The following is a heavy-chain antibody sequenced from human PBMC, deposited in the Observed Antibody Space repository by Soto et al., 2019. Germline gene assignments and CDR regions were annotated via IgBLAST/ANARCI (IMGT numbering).Heavy chain of an antibody. Sequence: GGSLRLSCAASGFTFRSYGMHWVRQAPGKGLEWVAVIWYDGSNKYYADSVKGRFTISRDNSKNTLYLQMNSLRAEDTAVYYCARDGVRADTMVRGVKDAFDIWGQGTMVTVSS. CDR2: IWYDGSNK. V-gene: IGHV3-33*01. J-gene: IGHJ3*02. CDR3: ARDGVRADTMVRGVKDAFDI. CDR1: GFTFRSYG. D-gene: IGHD3-10*01.